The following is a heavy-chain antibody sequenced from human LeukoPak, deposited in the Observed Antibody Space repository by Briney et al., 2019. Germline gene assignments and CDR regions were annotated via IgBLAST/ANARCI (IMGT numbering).Heavy chain of an antibody. V-gene: IGHV4-61*02. J-gene: IGHJ4*02. CDR2: IYTSGST. Sequence: SQTLSLTCTVSGGSISSGSYYWSWIRQPAGKGLEWIGRIYTSGSTNYNPSLKSRVTISVDTSKNQFSLKLSSVTAADTAVYYCARGAYYFDYWGQGTLVTVSS. CDR1: GGSISSGSYY. CDR3: ARGAYYFDY. D-gene: IGHD3-16*01.